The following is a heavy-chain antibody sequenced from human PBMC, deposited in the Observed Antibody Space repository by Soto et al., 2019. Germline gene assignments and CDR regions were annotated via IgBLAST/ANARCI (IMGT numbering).Heavy chain of an antibody. V-gene: IGHV1-46*01. D-gene: IGHD6-13*01. CDR1: GYTFTSYY. J-gene: IGHJ4*02. CDR2: INPSGGST. Sequence: ASVKVSCKASGYTFTSYYMHWVRQAPGQGLGWMGIINPSGGSTSYAQKFQGRVTMTRDTSTSTVYMELSSLRSEDTAVYYCARDRIAAAGKKSMDYWGQGTLVIVSS. CDR3: ARDRIAAAGKKSMDY.